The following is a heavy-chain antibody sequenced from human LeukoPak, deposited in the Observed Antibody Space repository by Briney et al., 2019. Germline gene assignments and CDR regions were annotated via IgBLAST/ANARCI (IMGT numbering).Heavy chain of an antibody. CDR1: GFTFSSYA. D-gene: IGHD5-18*01. CDR3: AKDQYSYGSGPPDY. J-gene: IGHJ4*02. V-gene: IGHV3-30*04. CDR2: ISYDGSNK. Sequence: GGSLRLSCAASGFTFSSYAMHWVRQAPGKGLEWVAVISYDGSNKYYADSVKGRFTISRDNSKNTLYLQMNSLRAEDTAVYYCAKDQYSYGSGPPDYWGQGTLVTVSS.